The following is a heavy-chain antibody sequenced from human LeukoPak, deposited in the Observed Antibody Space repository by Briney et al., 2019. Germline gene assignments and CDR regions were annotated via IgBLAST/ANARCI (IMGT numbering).Heavy chain of an antibody. J-gene: IGHJ4*02. D-gene: IGHD2-21*02. CDR1: GYTFTSYG. Sequence: ASVKVSCKASGYTFTSYGISWVRQAPGQGLEWVGWISAYNGNTNYAQKLQGRVTMTTDTSTSTAYMELRSLRSDDTAVYYCARGGIVVVTATSKPFDYWGQGTLVTVSS. CDR2: ISAYNGNT. CDR3: ARGGIVVVTATSKPFDY. V-gene: IGHV1-18*01.